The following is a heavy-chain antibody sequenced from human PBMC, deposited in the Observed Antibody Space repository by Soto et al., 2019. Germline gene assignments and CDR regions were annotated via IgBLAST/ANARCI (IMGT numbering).Heavy chain of an antibody. D-gene: IGHD3-16*01. CDR3: ATLPGGFGLDV. CDR2: IRQDGSEA. J-gene: IGHJ6*02. Sequence: EVQLVESGGGLVQPGGSLRLSCAASGFTFTDYYINWIRQAPGKGLEWLANIRQDGSEAYYVDSVRGRFTMTRDNAKNSVYLQMNSLRAEDTAVSYCATLPGGFGLDVWGQGTTVTVSS. CDR1: GFTFTDYY. V-gene: IGHV3-7*03.